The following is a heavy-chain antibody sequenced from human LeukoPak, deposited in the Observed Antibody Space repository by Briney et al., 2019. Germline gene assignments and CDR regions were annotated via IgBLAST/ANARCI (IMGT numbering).Heavy chain of an antibody. V-gene: IGHV4-59*08. CDR1: GGSISSYY. J-gene: IGHJ4*02. CDR2: IYYSGST. Sequence: HPSETLSLTCTVSGGSISSYYWSWIRQPPGKGLEWIGYIYYSGSTNYNPSLKGRVTISVDTSKNQFSLKLSSVTAADTAVYYCARQSYGDYVISYWGQGTLVTVSS. CDR3: ARQSYGDYVISY. D-gene: IGHD4-17*01.